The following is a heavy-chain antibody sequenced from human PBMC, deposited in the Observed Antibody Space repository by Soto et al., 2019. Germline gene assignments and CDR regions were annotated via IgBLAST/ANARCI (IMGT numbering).Heavy chain of an antibody. J-gene: IGHJ3*02. V-gene: IGHV5-10-1*01. CDR3: ARQAAYSSGWDDAFDI. CDR1: GYSFTSYW. Sequence: PGASLTISCKGSGYSFTSYWISWVRQMPGKGLEWMGRIDPSDSYTNYSPSFQGHVTIPADKSISTAYLQWSSLKASDTAMYYCARQAAYSSGWDDAFDIWGQGTMVTVSS. D-gene: IGHD6-19*01. CDR2: IDPSDSYT.